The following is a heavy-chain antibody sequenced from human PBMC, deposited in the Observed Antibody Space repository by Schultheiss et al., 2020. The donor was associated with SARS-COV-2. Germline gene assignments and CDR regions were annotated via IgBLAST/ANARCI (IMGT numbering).Heavy chain of an antibody. J-gene: IGHJ5*02. D-gene: IGHD5-12*01. CDR3: ARGSGYDFGNWFDP. V-gene: IGHV3-38-3*01. CDR1: GFTVSSNE. CDR2: ISGGST. Sequence: GESLKISCAASGFTVSSNEMSWVRQAPGKGLEWVSSISGGSTYYADSVKGRFTISRDNSKNTLYLQMNSLRAEDTAVYYCARGSGYDFGNWFDPWGQGTLVTVSS.